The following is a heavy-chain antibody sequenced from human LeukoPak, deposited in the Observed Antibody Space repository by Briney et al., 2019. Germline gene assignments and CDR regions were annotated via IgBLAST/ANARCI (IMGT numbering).Heavy chain of an antibody. V-gene: IGHV3-20*04. CDR3: ARGAAAAFGY. Sequence: GGSLSLSCAASGFTFDDFGMSWFRQAPGKGLEWVSGINWNGGSTGYADSVKGRFTISRDNAKNSLYLQMNSLRAEDTALYYCARGAAAAFGYWGQGTLVTVSS. CDR2: INWNGGST. J-gene: IGHJ4*02. D-gene: IGHD6-13*01. CDR1: GFTFDDFG.